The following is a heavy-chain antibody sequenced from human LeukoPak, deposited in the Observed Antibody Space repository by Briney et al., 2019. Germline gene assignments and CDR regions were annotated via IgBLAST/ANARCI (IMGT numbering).Heavy chain of an antibody. J-gene: IGHJ4*02. Sequence: SETLSLTCTVSGGSISSYYWSWIRQPPGKGLEWIGYIYYSGSTNYNPSLKSRVTISVDTSKNQFSLKLSSVTAADTAVYYCARGLSNYYYDNPYYFDYWGQGTLVTVSS. D-gene: IGHD3-22*01. CDR2: IYYSGST. CDR3: ARGLSNYYYDNPYYFDY. CDR1: GGSISSYY. V-gene: IGHV4-59*01.